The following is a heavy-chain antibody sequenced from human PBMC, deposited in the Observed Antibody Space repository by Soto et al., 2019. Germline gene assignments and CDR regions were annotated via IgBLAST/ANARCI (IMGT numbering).Heavy chain of an antibody. CDR2: MNPNSGNT. D-gene: IGHD2-2*01. CDR3: AREGGYCSSTSCYSDYGMDV. V-gene: IGHV1-8*01. J-gene: IGHJ6*02. Sequence: GASVKVSCKASGYTFTSYDINWVRQATGQGLEWMGWMNPNSGNTGYAQKFQGRVTMTRNTSISTAYMELSSLRSEDTAVYYCAREGGYCSSTSCYSDYGMDVWGQGTTVTVSS. CDR1: GYTFTSYD.